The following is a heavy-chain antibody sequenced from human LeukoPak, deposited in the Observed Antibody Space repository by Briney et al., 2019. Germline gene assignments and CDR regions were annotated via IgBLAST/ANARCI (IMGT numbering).Heavy chain of an antibody. CDR2: ISASGGTP. CDR3: AKGVGDPMGATTHLDY. D-gene: IGHD1-26*01. CDR1: GFIFSSCA. V-gene: IGHV3-23*01. Sequence: GGSLRLSCAASGFIFSSCAMSWVRLAPGKGLEWVSTISASGGTPYLADSVKGRFTISRDNSKNALYLQMNSLRAADTAVYYCAKGVGDPMGATTHLDYWGQGILVTVSS. J-gene: IGHJ4*02.